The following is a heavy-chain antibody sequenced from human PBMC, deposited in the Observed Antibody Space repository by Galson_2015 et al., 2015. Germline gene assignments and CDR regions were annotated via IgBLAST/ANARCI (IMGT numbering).Heavy chain of an antibody. Sequence: SLRLSCAASGFTFSSYWVTWVRQAPGKGLELVASINQDGSEKYYVDSVKGRCTISRDNAKNSLYLQMNSLRAEDTAVYYCARPYYYGSGSPGAFDYWGQGTLVTVSS. CDR1: GFTFSSYW. V-gene: IGHV3-7*01. J-gene: IGHJ4*02. D-gene: IGHD3-10*01. CDR3: ARPYYYGSGSPGAFDY. CDR2: INQDGSEK.